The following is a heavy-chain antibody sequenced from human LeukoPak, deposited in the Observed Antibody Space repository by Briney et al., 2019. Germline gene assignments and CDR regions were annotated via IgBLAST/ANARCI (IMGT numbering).Heavy chain of an antibody. D-gene: IGHD4-17*01. CDR2: IKQDGSEK. J-gene: IGHJ1*01. CDR1: GFTFSSYW. V-gene: IGHV3-7*03. Sequence: GGSLRLSCAASGFTFSSYWMSWVRQAPGKGLEWVANIKQDGSEKYYVDSVKGRFTISRDNSKNTLYLQMNSLRAEDTAVYYCANHPYGDYDEYFQHWGQGTLVTVSS. CDR3: ANHPYGDYDEYFQH.